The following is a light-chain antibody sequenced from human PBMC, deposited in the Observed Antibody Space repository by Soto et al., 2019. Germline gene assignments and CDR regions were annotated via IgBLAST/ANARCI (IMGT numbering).Light chain of an antibody. J-gene: IGKJ1*01. CDR2: AES. CDR1: QGIRND. V-gene: IGKV1-17*01. CDR3: LEHNSYSRT. Sequence: DIQXTHARSSLSAVLGERVTINCRASQGIRNDLGWYKKKKGKEXKXXXYAESSSQSGVHTRLRASGSGNEFTIKIRRVQPEDFETYHCLEHNSYSRTFGEGTQVDI.